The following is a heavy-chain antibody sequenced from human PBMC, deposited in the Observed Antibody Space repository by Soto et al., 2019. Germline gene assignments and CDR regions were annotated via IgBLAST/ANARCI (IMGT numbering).Heavy chain of an antibody. CDR3: ASLAAAGRGGVYYYYGMDV. D-gene: IGHD6-25*01. CDR2: INHSGST. J-gene: IGHJ6*04. CDR1: GGSFSGYS. Sequence: PSETLSLTCAVYGGSFSGYSWSWIRQPPGKGLEWIGEINHSGSTNYNPSLKSRVTISVDTSKNQFSLKLSSVTAADPAVYYCASLAAAGRGGVYYYYGMDVWGKGTRVTVCS. V-gene: IGHV4-34*01.